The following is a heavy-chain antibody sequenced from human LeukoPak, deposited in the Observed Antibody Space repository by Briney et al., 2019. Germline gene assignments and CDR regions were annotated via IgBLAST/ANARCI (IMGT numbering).Heavy chain of an antibody. CDR2: ISYDGSNK. CDR1: GFTFSSYG. J-gene: IGHJ3*02. CDR3: ARASGFTGLDAFDI. V-gene: IGHV3-30*03. Sequence: PGGSLRLSCAASGFTFSSYGMHWVRQAPGKGLEWVAVISYDGSNKYYADSVKGRFTISRDNSKNTLYLQMNSLRAEDTAVYYCARASGFTGLDAFDIWGQGTMVTVSS. D-gene: IGHD3-3*01.